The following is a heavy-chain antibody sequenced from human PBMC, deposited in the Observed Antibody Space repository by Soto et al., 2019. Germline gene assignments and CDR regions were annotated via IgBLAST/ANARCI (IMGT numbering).Heavy chain of an antibody. CDR2: IIPIFGTA. Sequence: SVKVSCKASGGTFSSYAISCVRQAPGQGLEWMGGIIPIFGTANYAQKFQGRVTITADESTSTAYMELSSLRSEDTAVYYCEIAAAGTSFDYWGQGTLVTVSS. CDR3: EIAAAGTSFDY. J-gene: IGHJ4*02. D-gene: IGHD6-13*01. V-gene: IGHV1-69*13. CDR1: GGTFSSYA.